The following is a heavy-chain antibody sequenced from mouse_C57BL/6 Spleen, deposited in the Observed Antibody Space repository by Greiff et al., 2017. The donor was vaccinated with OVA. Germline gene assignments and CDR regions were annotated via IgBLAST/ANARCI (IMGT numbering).Heavy chain of an antibody. CDR2: FRNKATGNTT. Sequence: EVMLVESGGGLVQPGDSLCLSCAASGFTFTDYYMSWVRQPPGKALVWLGFFRNKATGNTTEYSATVKGRFTISRDNSQSILYLQMNALRAEDSATYCCARYSYEDAMDYWGQGTSVTVSS. V-gene: IGHV7-3*01. D-gene: IGHD2-12*01. CDR3: ARYSYEDAMDY. J-gene: IGHJ4*01. CDR1: GFTFTDYY.